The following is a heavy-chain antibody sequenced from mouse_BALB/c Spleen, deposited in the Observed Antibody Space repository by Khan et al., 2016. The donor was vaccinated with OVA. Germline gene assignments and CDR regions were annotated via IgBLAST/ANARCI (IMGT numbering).Heavy chain of an antibody. Sequence: QVQLKQSGPGLVQPSQSLSITCTVSGFSLTSYGIHWVRQSPGKGLEWLGVIWSGGITDYNATFISRLSISKDISKSQVFFKMNSLQANDTAIYYCARNRNGYFDYWGQGTTLTVSS. V-gene: IGHV2-2*02. CDR2: IWSGGIT. D-gene: IGHD1-1*02. CDR1: GFSLTSYG. J-gene: IGHJ2*01. CDR3: ARNRNGYFDY.